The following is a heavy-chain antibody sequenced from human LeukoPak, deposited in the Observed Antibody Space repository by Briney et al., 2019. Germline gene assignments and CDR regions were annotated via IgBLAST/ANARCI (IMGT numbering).Heavy chain of an antibody. Sequence: PSETLSLTCTVSGGSISSGSYYWGWIRQPPGKGLEWIGSIYYSGSTYYNPSLKSRVTISVDTSKNQFSLKLSSVTAADTAVYYCASQNLGFDYWGQGTLVTVSS. J-gene: IGHJ4*02. CDR2: IYYSGST. CDR1: GGSISSGSYY. CDR3: ASQNLGFDY. V-gene: IGHV4-39*01.